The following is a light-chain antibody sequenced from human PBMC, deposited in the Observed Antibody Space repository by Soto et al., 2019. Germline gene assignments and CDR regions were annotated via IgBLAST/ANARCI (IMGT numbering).Light chain of an antibody. CDR1: ESVHRN. J-gene: IGKJ3*01. CDR3: QHYSNWPPT. CDR2: YAS. V-gene: IGKV3-15*01. Sequence: EMVMTQSPATLSVSPGERVTLSCRASESVHRNLAWYQQKPGQGPSLLIYYASTRATGVPDRFTGSGSGTEFTLTISSLQSEDVGVYHCQHYSNWPPTFGPRTKVQIK.